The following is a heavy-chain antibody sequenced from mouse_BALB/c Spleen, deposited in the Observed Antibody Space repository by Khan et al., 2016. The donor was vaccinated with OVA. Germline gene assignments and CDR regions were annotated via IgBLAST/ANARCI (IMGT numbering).Heavy chain of an antibody. V-gene: IGHV5-6-4*01. CDR1: GFSFSTYS. CDR2: ISTGGSYT. Sequence: EVELVESGGGLVRPGGSLKLSCAASGFSFSTYSMSWVRQTPEKRLEWVATISTGGSYTYYPDSVRGRFTISRDNAKNTLYLQMSSLKSEDTAMYYCTIHRGYYGSSPYFDYWGQGTTLTVSS. J-gene: IGHJ2*01. D-gene: IGHD1-1*01. CDR3: TIHRGYYGSSPYFDY.